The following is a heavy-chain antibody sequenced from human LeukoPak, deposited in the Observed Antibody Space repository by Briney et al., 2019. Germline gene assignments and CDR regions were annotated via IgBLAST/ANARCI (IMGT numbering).Heavy chain of an antibody. Sequence: LRLSCAASGFTFSSYEMNWVRQAPGKGLEWIGEINHSGSTNYNPSPKSRVTISVDTSKNQFSLKLSSVTAADTAVYYCARAGTYYYDSSGYGIQAPGYNWFDPWGQGTLVTVSS. D-gene: IGHD3-22*01. CDR2: INHSGST. CDR3: ARAGTYYYDSSGYGIQAPGYNWFDP. CDR1: GFTFSSYE. V-gene: IGHV4-34*01. J-gene: IGHJ5*02.